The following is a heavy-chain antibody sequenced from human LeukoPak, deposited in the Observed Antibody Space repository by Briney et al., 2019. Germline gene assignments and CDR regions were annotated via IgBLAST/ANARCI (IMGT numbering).Heavy chain of an antibody. CDR3: ARGSRFGVVGRDAFDI. J-gene: IGHJ3*02. D-gene: IGHD3-3*01. CDR2: ISSSSSYI. Sequence: GGSLRLSCAASGFTFSSYSMNWVRQAPGKGLEWVSSISSSSSYIYYADSVKGRFTISRDNAKNSLYLQMNSLRAEDTAVYYCARGSRFGVVGRDAFDIWGQGTMVTVSS. V-gene: IGHV3-21*01. CDR1: GFTFSSYS.